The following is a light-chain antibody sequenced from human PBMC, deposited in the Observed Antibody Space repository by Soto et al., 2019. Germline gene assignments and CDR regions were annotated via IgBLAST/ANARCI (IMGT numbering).Light chain of an antibody. V-gene: IGLV1-51*01. J-gene: IGLJ1*01. CDR2: DNN. Sequence: QSVLTQPPSVSAAPGQKVTISCSGSSSNIGNNYVSWYQQLPGTAPKLLIYDNNKRPSGIPDRFSGSKSGTSATLGIAGLQAGDGADYYCGTWDSSLSAGQVFGTGTKLTVL. CDR1: SSNIGNNY. CDR3: GTWDSSLSAGQV.